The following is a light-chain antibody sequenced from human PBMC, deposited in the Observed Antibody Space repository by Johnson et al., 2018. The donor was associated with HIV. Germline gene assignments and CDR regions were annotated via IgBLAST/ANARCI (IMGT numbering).Light chain of an antibody. V-gene: IGLV1-51*02. Sequence: QSVLTQPPSVSAAPGQKVTISCSGSSSNIGNNYVSWYQQLPGTAPKLLIYEKNKRPSGIPDRFSASKSGTSATLDITGLQPGDEADYYCGTWDNSLSTGAVFGTGTKVTVL. CDR2: EKN. CDR3: GTWDNSLSTGAV. CDR1: SSNIGNNY. J-gene: IGLJ1*01.